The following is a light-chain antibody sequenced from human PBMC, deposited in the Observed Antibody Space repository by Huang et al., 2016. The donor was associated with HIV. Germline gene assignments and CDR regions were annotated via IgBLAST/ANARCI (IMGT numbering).Light chain of an antibody. Sequence: ETVLTQSPATLSVSPGDRATLSCRAWQSGSKYLAWYQQKPGQAPRLLIYDSSTRATDSPARFSGSGSGTDFILTISSIEPEDFAIYYCQRRSGWPPSFTFGPGTRVDFK. CDR2: DSS. V-gene: IGKV3-11*01. J-gene: IGKJ3*01. CDR3: QRRSGWPPSFT. CDR1: QSGSKY.